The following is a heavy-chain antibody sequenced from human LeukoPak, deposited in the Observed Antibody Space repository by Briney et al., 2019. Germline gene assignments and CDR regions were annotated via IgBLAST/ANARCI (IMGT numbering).Heavy chain of an antibody. CDR2: INHDGSDA. CDR3: TRARDYNSGSYPGF. J-gene: IGHJ4*02. CDR1: GFSLTSYW. D-gene: IGHD3-10*01. Sequence: GGSLRLSCEASGFSLTSYWMPWVRQAPGKGLVWVSRINHDGSDAIYADPVRGRFTISRDDANNRLYLQLNRLGAEDTAIYYCTRARDYNSGSYPGFWGRGTLVTVSS. V-gene: IGHV3-74*01.